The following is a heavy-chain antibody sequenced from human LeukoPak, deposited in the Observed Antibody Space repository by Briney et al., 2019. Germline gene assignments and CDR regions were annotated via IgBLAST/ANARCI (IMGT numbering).Heavy chain of an antibody. CDR3: ARLRGQRLEMHYFDY. V-gene: IGHV5-51*01. CDR1: GYRFTNYW. J-gene: IGHJ4*02. CDR2: IYPGDSDT. Sequence: NPGESLKISCKGSGYRFTNYWIGWVRQMPGKGLEWVGIIYPGDSDTRYSPSFQGQVTISADRSITTAYLQWSSLKASDTAMYYCARLRGQRLEMHYFDYWGQGTLVTVSS. D-gene: IGHD5-24*01.